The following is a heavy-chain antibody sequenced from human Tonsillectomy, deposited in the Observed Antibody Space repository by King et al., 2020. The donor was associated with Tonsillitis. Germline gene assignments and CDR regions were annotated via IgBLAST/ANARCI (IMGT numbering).Heavy chain of an antibody. J-gene: IGHJ4*02. D-gene: IGHD6-6*01. Sequence: VQLVESGGGLVQPGRSLRLSCAASGFTFDDYAMHWVRQAPGKGLEWVSGISWNSGSIGYADSVKGRFTISRDNAKNSLYLQMNSLRAEDTALYYCAKSRYCSSSESHFDYWGQGTLVTVSS. V-gene: IGHV3-9*01. CDR3: AKSRYCSSSESHFDY. CDR2: ISWNSGSI. CDR1: GFTFDDYA.